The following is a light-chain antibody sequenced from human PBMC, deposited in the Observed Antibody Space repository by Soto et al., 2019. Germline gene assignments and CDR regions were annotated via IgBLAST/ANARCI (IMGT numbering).Light chain of an antibody. J-gene: IGLJ1*01. CDR3: AAGDDSRMGRYV. Sequence: QSVLTQTPSASGTPGQRVTISCSGSSSNIGSNYVYWYQQLPGTAPKLLIHRNNQRPSGVPDRFSGSKSGTSASLAISGLRSEDEADYYCAAGDDSRMGRYVFGTGTKLTVL. CDR1: SSNIGSNY. V-gene: IGLV1-47*01. CDR2: RNN.